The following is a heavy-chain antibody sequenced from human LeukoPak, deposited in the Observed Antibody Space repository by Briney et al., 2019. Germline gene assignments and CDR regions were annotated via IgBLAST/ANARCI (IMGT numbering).Heavy chain of an antibody. D-gene: IGHD3-10*01. CDR1: AGSISSSYW. CDR2: IYHSGST. Sequence: SETLSLTCVVSAGSISSSYWWSWVRQPPGKGLEWIGEIYHSGSTNYNLSLKSRLTISLDKSKNHFSLKLRSVTAADTAVYYCASKDYSAWGRGFRTWGQGTLVTVSS. CDR3: ASKDYSAWGRGFRT. J-gene: IGHJ5*02. V-gene: IGHV4-4*02.